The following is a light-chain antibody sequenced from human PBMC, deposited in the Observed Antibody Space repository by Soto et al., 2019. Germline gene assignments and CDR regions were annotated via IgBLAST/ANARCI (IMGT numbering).Light chain of an antibody. CDR1: SSDVGGYNY. CDR3: SSYTSSSSYV. V-gene: IGLV2-14*01. CDR2: DVS. J-gene: IGLJ1*01. Sequence: QAVVTQPASVSGSPGQSITISCTGTSSDVGGYNYVCWYQQHPGKAPKLVISDVSNRPSGVSDRFSGSKSGNTASLSISGLQAEDEADYYCSSYTSSSSYVFGTGTKLTVL.